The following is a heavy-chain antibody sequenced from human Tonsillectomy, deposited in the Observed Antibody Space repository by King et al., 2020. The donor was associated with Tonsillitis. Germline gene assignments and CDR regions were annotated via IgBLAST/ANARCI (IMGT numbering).Heavy chain of an antibody. CDR1: GGSLSSGTYY. D-gene: IGHD2-2*01. CDR3: GRQYSSSRYWNWYLDL. CDR2: IYASGGT. Sequence: QLQESGPGLVKPAQTLSVTCTVSGGSLSSGTYYWTWIRQSAGKGLEGIGRIYASGGTHYNPSLKSRGPMSLDTSTNQFSLEMNSVTAADTAVYFWGRQYSSSRYWNWYLDLWGRGTLVTVSS. V-gene: IGHV4-61*02. J-gene: IGHJ2*01.